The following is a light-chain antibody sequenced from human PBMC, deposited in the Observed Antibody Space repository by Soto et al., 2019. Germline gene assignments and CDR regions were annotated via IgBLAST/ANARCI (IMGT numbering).Light chain of an antibody. J-gene: IGLJ2*01. CDR2: LNSDGSH. Sequence: HLVLTQSPSASASLGASVKLTCTLSSGHSSYAIAWHQQQPERGPRYLMKLNSDGSHNKGDGIPDRFSGSSSGAERYLTISSLQSEDEADYYCQTWGTGIQVFGGGTKLTVL. CDR1: SGHSSYA. V-gene: IGLV4-69*01. CDR3: QTWGTGIQV.